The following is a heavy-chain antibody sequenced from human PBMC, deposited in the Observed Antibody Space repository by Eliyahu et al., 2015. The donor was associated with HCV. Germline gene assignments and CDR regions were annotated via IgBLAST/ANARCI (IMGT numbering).Heavy chain of an antibody. Sequence: EVQLVESGGGLVQPGGSLRXSXSASGFTFGGYWXSWVRQAPGRGLXWVANIKEDGSEKNYVDSVRGRFTISRDNAKNSLYLQMNNLRAEDTAVYYCARDVPRGASDFDYWGQGTLVTVSS. CDR2: IKEDGSEK. D-gene: IGHD1-26*01. CDR1: GFTFGGYW. J-gene: IGHJ4*02. V-gene: IGHV3-7*01. CDR3: ARDVPRGASDFDY.